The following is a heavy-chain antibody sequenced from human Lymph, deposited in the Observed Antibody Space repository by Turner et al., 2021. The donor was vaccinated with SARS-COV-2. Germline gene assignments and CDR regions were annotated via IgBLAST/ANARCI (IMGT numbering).Heavy chain of an antibody. V-gene: IGHV1-24*01. Sequence: QVQLVQSAAVVKTPWASVKVSCEVSGYTLTDLSMHWVLQAPGKGLEWMGGFDPEDGETIYAQKCQGRVTMTEDTSTDTADMELSSLRSEDTAVYYCENELMDVWGQGTTVTVSS. J-gene: IGHJ6*02. CDR2: FDPEDGET. CDR3: ENELMDV. D-gene: IGHD1-7*01. CDR1: GYTLTDLS.